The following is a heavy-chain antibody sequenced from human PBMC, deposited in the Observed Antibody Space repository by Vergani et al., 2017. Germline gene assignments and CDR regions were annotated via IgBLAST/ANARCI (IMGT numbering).Heavy chain of an antibody. D-gene: IGHD4-17*01. V-gene: IGHV3-66*01. CDR3: ASAVYGDYVGGMDV. CDR1: GFTVSSNY. Sequence: EVQLVESGGGLVQPGGSLRLSCAASGFTVSSNYMSWVRQAPGKGLEWVSVIYSGGSTYYADSVKGRFTISRDNSKNTLYLQMNSLRAEDTAVYYCASAVYGDYVGGMDVWGQGTTVTVSS. J-gene: IGHJ6*02. CDR2: IYSGGST.